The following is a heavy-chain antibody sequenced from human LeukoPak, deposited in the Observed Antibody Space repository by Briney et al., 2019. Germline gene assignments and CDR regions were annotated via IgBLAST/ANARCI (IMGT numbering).Heavy chain of an antibody. J-gene: IGHJ4*02. Sequence: PGGSLRLSCAASGFTFSSYAMHWVRQAPGKGLEWVAVISYDGSNKYYADSVKGRFTISRDNSKNTLYLQMNSLRAEDTAVYYCANSRGSFRIDTAYDYWGQGTLVTVSS. CDR3: ANSRGSFRIDTAYDY. D-gene: IGHD5-18*01. V-gene: IGHV3-30-3*01. CDR2: ISYDGSNK. CDR1: GFTFSSYA.